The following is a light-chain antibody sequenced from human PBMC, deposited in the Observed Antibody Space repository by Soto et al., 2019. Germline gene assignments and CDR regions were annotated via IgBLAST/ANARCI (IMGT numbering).Light chain of an antibody. J-gene: IGKJ1*01. Sequence: EIVMTQSPSTLSVSPGERATLSFRASQNIYSNVAWYQQRPGQAPRLLIYRASTRATGIPARFSGSGSGTEFTLTISSLQSEDFTVYSCLQYHNLWAFGQGTKVDI. CDR3: LQYHNLWA. V-gene: IGKV3-15*01. CDR2: RAS. CDR1: QNIYSN.